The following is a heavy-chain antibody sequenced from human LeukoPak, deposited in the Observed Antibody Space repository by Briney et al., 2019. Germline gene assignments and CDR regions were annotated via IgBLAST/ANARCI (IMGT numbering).Heavy chain of an antibody. J-gene: IGHJ4*02. D-gene: IGHD6-6*01. V-gene: IGHV3-21*01. CDR1: GFTFSSYG. CDR3: ARSYSSSRGTFDY. Sequence: KPGGSLRLSCAASGFTFSSYGMNWVREAPGKGLEWVSSITSSSSYIYYAASVKGRFTISRDNTKNSLYLQMNSLRAEDTAVYYCARSYSSSRGTFDYWGQGTLVTVSS. CDR2: ITSSSSYI.